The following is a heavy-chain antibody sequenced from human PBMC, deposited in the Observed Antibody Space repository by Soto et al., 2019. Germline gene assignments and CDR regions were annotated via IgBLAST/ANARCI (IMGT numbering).Heavy chain of an antibody. V-gene: IGHV3-64*01. CDR1: GFTFSSYA. CDR2: ISSNGGRT. Sequence: EVPLVESGGGLVQPGGSLRLSCAASGFTFSSYAMHWVRQAPGKGLEYVSGISSNGGRTYYANSVKGRFTISRDNSKSTLYLQVGSLRAEDMAVYYCARSGLPFDYWGQGTLVTVSS. J-gene: IGHJ4*02. D-gene: IGHD2-21*02. CDR3: ARSGLPFDY.